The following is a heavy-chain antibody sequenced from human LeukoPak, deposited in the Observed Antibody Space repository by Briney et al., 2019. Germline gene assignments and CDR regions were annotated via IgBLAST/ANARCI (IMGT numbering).Heavy chain of an antibody. CDR3: ARDDKHYYDSSGYYKVDY. Sequence: ASVKVSCKASGYTFTSYGINWVRQAPGQGLEWMGWISTYNGNTNYAPKLQGRVTMTTDTSTSTAYMELRSLRSDDTAVYYCARDDKHYYDSSGYYKVDYWGQGTLVTVSS. J-gene: IGHJ4*02. D-gene: IGHD3-22*01. CDR2: ISTYNGNT. CDR1: GYTFTSYG. V-gene: IGHV1-18*01.